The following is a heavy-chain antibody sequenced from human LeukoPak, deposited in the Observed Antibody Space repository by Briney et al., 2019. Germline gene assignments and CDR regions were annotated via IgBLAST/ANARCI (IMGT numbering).Heavy chain of an antibody. CDR1: GGSFIGYY. CDR2: INHSGST. V-gene: IGHV4-34*01. Sequence: SETLSLTCAVYGGSFIGYYCTWIRQPPGKGLEWIGEINHSGSTNYNPSLKSRVTISVDTSKNQFSLKLSSVTAADTAVYYCASRPFMTSVVNEEYIVSRGQGTLVTVSS. D-gene: IGHD4-23*01. J-gene: IGHJ4*02. CDR3: ASRPFMTSVVNEEYIVS.